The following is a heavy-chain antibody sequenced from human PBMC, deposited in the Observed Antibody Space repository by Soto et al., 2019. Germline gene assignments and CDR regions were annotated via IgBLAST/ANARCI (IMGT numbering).Heavy chain of an antibody. CDR1: GFTFSSYA. V-gene: IGHV3-23*01. Sequence: EVQLLESGGGFVPPGGSLRLSCAVSGFTFSSYAMSWVRQAPGKGLEWISYISGSGGRTYYADSVKGRFTISRDNSKNTVYLQMNSLRFEDTAVYYCAKANSFSCSGTTCYAFYFDYWGQGTLVTVSS. D-gene: IGHD2-2*01. J-gene: IGHJ4*02. CDR3: AKANSFSCSGTTCYAFYFDY. CDR2: ISGSGGRT.